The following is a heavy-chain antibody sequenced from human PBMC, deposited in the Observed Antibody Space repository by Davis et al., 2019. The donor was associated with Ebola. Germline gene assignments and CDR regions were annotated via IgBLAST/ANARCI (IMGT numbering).Heavy chain of an antibody. CDR1: GYTFTGYY. J-gene: IGHJ6*02. CDR3: ARSSSRYSSSSSYYYYGMDV. D-gene: IGHD6-13*01. Sequence: ASVKVSCKASGYTFTGYYMHWVRQAPGQGLEWMGWISAYNGNTNYAQKLQGRVTMTTDTSTSTAYMELSRLRSDDTAVYYCARSSSRYSSSSSYYYYGMDVWGQGTTVTVSS. CDR2: ISAYNGNT. V-gene: IGHV1-18*04.